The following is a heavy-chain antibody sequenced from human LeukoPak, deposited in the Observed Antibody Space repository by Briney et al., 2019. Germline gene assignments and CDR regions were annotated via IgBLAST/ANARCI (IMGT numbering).Heavy chain of an antibody. CDR1: GGSISTSSYY. CDR2: IYYGGTT. Sequence: SETLSLTCTVSGGSISTSSYYWGWIRQPPGKGLEWIGSIYYGGTTYYNPSLKSRVTISVDTSKNQFSLKLSSVTAADTAVYYCARKTAYNWFDPWGQGTLVTVSS. V-gene: IGHV4-39*07. J-gene: IGHJ5*02. CDR3: ARKTAYNWFDP.